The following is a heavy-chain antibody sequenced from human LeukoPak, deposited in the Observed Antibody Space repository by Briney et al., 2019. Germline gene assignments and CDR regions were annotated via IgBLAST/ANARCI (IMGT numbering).Heavy chain of an antibody. CDR1: GYTFTGYY. CDR3: ARMLPIYCSGGSCYSQRDV. J-gene: IGHJ6*04. D-gene: IGHD2-15*01. Sequence: GASVKVSCKASGYTFTGYYMHWVRQAPGQGLEWMGWINPNSGGTNYAQKFQGRVTMTRDTSISTAYMELSRLRSDDTAVYYCARMLPIYCSGGSCYSQRDVWGKGTTVTISS. CDR2: INPNSGGT. V-gene: IGHV1-2*02.